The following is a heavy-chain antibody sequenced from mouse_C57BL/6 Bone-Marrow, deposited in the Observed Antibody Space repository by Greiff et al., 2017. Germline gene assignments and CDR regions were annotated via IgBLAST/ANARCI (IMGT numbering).Heavy chain of an antibody. CDR1: GFTFTDYY. Sequence: EVQLVESGAGLVQPGGSLSLSCAASGFTFTDYYMSWVRQPPGKALEWLGFIRNKANGYTTEYSASVKGRFTISRDNSQSILYLQMNALRAEDSATYYCARYFADGYYPYYAMDYWGQGTSVTVSS. J-gene: IGHJ4*01. CDR2: IRNKANGYTT. V-gene: IGHV7-3*01. D-gene: IGHD2-3*01. CDR3: ARYFADGYYPYYAMDY.